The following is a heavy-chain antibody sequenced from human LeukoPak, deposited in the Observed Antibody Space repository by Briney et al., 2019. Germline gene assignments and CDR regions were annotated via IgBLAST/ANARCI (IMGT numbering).Heavy chain of an antibody. D-gene: IGHD6-6*01. V-gene: IGHV3-48*01. J-gene: IGHJ3*02. CDR2: ISSSSSTI. CDR1: GFTFSSYS. CDR3: ARDPIIAAPHAFDI. Sequence: GGSLRLSCAASGFTFSSYSMNWVRQAPGKGLEWVSYISSSSSTIYYADSVKGRFTISRDNAKNSLYLQMNSLRAEDTAVYYCARDPIIAAPHAFDIWGQGTMVTVSS.